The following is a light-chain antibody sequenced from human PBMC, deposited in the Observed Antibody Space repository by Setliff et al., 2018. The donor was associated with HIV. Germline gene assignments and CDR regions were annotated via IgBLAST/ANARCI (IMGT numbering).Light chain of an antibody. J-gene: IGLJ1*01. Sequence: SVLAQPASVSGSPGQSITISCTGTSGDVGRYNLVSWYQQYPGKAPKLMIYQATKRPSGVSNRFSGSKSGNTASLTISGLQAEDEADYYCCSNTGSNTYVVGSGTKVTVL. V-gene: IGLV2-23*01. CDR1: SGDVGRYNL. CDR2: QAT. CDR3: CSNTGSNTYV.